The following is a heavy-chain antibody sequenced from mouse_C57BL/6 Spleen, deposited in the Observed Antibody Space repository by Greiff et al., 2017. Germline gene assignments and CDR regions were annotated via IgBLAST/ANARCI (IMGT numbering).Heavy chain of an antibody. CDR3: ARGGDGKNFDY. V-gene: IGHV1-19*01. D-gene: IGHD3-3*01. Sequence: EVQLQQSGPVLVKPGASVKMSCKASGYTFTDYYMNWVKQSHGKSLEWIGVINPYNGGTSYNQKFKGKATLTVDKSSSTAYMELNSLTSEDSAVYYCARGGDGKNFDYWCQGTTLTVSS. J-gene: IGHJ2*01. CDR1: GYTFTDYY. CDR2: INPYNGGT.